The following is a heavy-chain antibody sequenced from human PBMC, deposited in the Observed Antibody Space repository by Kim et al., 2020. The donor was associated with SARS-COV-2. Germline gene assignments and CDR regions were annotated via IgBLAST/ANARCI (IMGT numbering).Heavy chain of an antibody. J-gene: IGHJ6*02. CDR3: ARDQGVVVAATTYYYYGMDV. Sequence: ASVKVSCKASGYTFTSYGISWVRQAPGQGLEWMGWISAYNGNTNYAQKLQGRVTMTTDTSTSTAYMELRSLRSDDMAVYYCARDQGVVVAATTYYYYGMDVWGQGTTVTVSS. V-gene: IGHV1-18*03. D-gene: IGHD2-15*01. CDR1: GYTFTSYG. CDR2: ISAYNGNT.